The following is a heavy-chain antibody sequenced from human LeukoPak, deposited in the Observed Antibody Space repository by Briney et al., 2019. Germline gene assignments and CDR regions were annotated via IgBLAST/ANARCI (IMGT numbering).Heavy chain of an antibody. D-gene: IGHD6-13*01. V-gene: IGHV3-21*01. CDR2: ISSSSSYI. CDR1: GFTFSSYS. Sequence: GGSPRLSCAASGFTFSSYSMNWARQAPGKGLEWVSSISSSSSYIYYADSVKGRFTISRDNAKNSLYLQMNSLRAEDTAVYYCARDGMYSSSWITDYWGQGTLVTVSS. CDR3: ARDGMYSSSWITDY. J-gene: IGHJ4*02.